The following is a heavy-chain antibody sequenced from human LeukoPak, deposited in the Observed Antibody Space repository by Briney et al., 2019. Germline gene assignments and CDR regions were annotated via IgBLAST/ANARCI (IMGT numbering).Heavy chain of an antibody. CDR2: ISSSGSTI. J-gene: IGHJ2*01. Sequence: KPGGSLRLSCAASGFTFSDYYMSWIRQAPGKGLECVSYISSSGSTIYYADSLKGRFTISRDNAKNFLYLQMNSLRVEDTALYYCARRMTTVTTRYFDLWGRGTLVTVSS. D-gene: IGHD4-17*01. CDR1: GFTFSDYY. CDR3: ARRMTTVTTRYFDL. V-gene: IGHV3-11*01.